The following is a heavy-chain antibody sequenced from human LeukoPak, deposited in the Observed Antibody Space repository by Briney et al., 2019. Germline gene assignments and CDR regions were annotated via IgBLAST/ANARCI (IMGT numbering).Heavy chain of an antibody. CDR1: GGSISSYY. D-gene: IGHD6-19*01. CDR2: IYTSGST. CDR3: ARDLVDSSGWSNWFDP. V-gene: IGHV4-4*07. J-gene: IGHJ5*02. Sequence: SETLSLTCTVSGGSISSYYWGWIRQPAGKGLEWIGRIYTSGSTNYNPSLKSRVTMSVDTSKNQFSLKLSSVTAADTAVYYCARDLVDSSGWSNWFDPWGQGTLVTVSS.